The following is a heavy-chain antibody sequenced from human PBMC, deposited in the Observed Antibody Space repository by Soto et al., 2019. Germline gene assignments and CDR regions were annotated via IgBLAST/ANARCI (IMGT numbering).Heavy chain of an antibody. CDR1: GFSLSTSGMC. V-gene: IGHV2-70*01. J-gene: IGHJ6*02. CDR2: IDWDDDK. Sequence: SGPTLVNPTQTLTLTCTFSGFSLSTSGMCVSWIRPPPGKALEWIALIDWDDDKYYSTSLKTRLTISKDTSKNQVVLTMTNMDHVDTATYHCARMPPYYDFWSGYVDYYGMDVWGQGTT. D-gene: IGHD3-3*01. CDR3: ARMPPYYDFWSGYVDYYGMDV.